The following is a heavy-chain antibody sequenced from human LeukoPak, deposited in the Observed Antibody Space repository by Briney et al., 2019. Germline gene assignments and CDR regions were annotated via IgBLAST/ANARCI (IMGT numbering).Heavy chain of an antibody. CDR1: GGSISSGGYY. D-gene: IGHD2-15*01. V-gene: IGHV4-30-2*01. CDR2: IYHSGST. CDR3: ARVGVVAATPDSYYYMDV. J-gene: IGHJ6*03. Sequence: PSETLSLTCTVSGGSISSGGYYWSWIRQPPGKGLEWIGYIYHSGSTYYNPSLKSRVTISVDRSKNQFSLKLSSVTAADTAVYYCARVGVVAATPDSYYYMDVWGKGTTVTVSS.